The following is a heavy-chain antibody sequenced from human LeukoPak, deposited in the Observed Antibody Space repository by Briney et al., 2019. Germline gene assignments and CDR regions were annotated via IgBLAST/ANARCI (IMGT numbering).Heavy chain of an antibody. CDR3: ARPSPRRPRVDLDGMDV. CDR2: IKQDGSEK. CDR1: GFTFSTYW. Sequence: GGSLRLSCAAYGFTFSTYWMSWVRQAPGKGLEWMANIKQDGSEKYYVDCVKGRFTISRDNAKNSLYLQMNSLRAEDTAVYYCARPSPRRPRVDLDGMDVWGQGTTVTVSS. J-gene: IGHJ6*02. V-gene: IGHV3-7*01. D-gene: IGHD3/OR15-3a*01.